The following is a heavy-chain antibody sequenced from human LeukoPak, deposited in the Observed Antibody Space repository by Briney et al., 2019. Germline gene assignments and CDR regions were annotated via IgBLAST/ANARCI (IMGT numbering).Heavy chain of an antibody. Sequence: ASVKVSCKASGYTFTGYYMHWVRQAPGRGLEWMGWINPNSGGTNYAQKFQGRVTMTRDTSISTAYMELSRLRSDDTAVYYCARWDYYDSSGYYQPWGQGTLVTVSS. D-gene: IGHD3-22*01. V-gene: IGHV1-2*02. CDR3: ARWDYYDSSGYYQP. CDR1: GYTFTGYY. J-gene: IGHJ5*02. CDR2: INPNSGGT.